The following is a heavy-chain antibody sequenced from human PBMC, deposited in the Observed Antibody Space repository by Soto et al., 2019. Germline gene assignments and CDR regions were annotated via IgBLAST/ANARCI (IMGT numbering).Heavy chain of an antibody. Sequence: SETLSLTCTVSGGSISSYYWSWIRQPPGKGLEWIGYIYYSGSTNHNPSLKSRVTMSVDTSKNQFSMNLSSVTAADTAVYYCARHTAMVLFDYWGRGTLVTVSS. CDR1: GGSISSYY. J-gene: IGHJ4*02. CDR3: ARHTAMVLFDY. V-gene: IGHV4-59*08. CDR2: IYYSGST. D-gene: IGHD5-18*01.